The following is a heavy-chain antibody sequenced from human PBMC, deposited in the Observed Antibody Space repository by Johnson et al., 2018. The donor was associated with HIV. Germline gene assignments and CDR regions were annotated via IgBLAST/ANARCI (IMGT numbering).Heavy chain of an antibody. CDR3: AKDSRMIVVVHGAFDV. V-gene: IGHV3-9*01. D-gene: IGHD3-22*01. Sequence: VQLVESGGGLVQPGRSLKLSCAASGFSFDDYAMHWVRHAPGKGLEWVSGISWNSCTLGYADSVKGRFPLSRDNAKNSLYLQMNSLRTEDTALYYCAKDSRMIVVVHGAFDVWGQGTTVTVSS. CDR1: GFSFDDYA. J-gene: IGHJ3*01. CDR2: ISWNSCTL.